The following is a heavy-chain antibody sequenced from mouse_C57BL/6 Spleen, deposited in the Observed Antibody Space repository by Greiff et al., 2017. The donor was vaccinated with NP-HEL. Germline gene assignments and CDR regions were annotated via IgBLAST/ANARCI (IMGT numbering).Heavy chain of an antibody. V-gene: IGHV1-66*01. CDR2: IYPGSGNT. CDR1: GYSFTSYY. Sequence: QVQLQQSGPELVKPGASVKISCKASGYSFTSYYIHWVKQRPGQGLAWIGWIYPGSGNTKYNEKFKGKATLTADTSSSTAYMQLSSLTSEDSAVYYCARSPITTVACDYWGQGTTLTVSS. J-gene: IGHJ2*01. CDR3: ARSPITTVACDY. D-gene: IGHD1-1*01.